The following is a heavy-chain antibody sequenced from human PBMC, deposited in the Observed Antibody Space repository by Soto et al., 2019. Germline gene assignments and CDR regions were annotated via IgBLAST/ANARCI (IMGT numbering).Heavy chain of an antibody. J-gene: IGHJ4*02. V-gene: IGHV1-46*01. CDR1: GYTFLDFY. Sequence: QVQLVQSGTEVKKPGASVKVSCKASGYTFLDFYIHWVRQAPGQGLEWMGFINPSGGGTTYAQQFQGRLTMTRDTSTSTVYMELISLRFEDTAIYYCARDKTFSAGYWGQGTLVT. CDR3: ARDKTFSAGY. CDR2: INPSGGGT. D-gene: IGHD3-3*02.